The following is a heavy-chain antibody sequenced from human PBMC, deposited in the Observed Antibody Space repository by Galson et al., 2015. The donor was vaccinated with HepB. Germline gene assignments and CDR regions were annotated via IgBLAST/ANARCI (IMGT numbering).Heavy chain of an antibody. Sequence: SVKVSCKASGGTFSSYVINWLRQAPGQGLEWMGGIIPISGTVNYAQRFQGRVTITADESTSTAYMELSSLRSEDTAVYYCATSKASNWNDVLYCWGQGTLVTVSS. V-gene: IGHV1-69*13. CDR1: GGTFSSYV. D-gene: IGHD1-1*01. CDR3: ATSKASNWNDVLYC. J-gene: IGHJ4*02. CDR2: IIPISGTV.